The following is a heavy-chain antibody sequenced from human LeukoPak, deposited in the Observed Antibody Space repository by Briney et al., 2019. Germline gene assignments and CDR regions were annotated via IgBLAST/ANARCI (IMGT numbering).Heavy chain of an antibody. J-gene: IGHJ4*02. Sequence: GGSLRLSCAASGLTFSSYSMNWVRQAPGKGLEWVSSISSSSSYIYYADSVKGRFTISRDNAKNSLYLQMNSLRAEDTAVYYCARDYYGSGSVLDYWGQGTLVTVSS. D-gene: IGHD3-10*01. CDR1: GLTFSSYS. CDR3: ARDYYGSGSVLDY. CDR2: ISSSSSYI. V-gene: IGHV3-21*01.